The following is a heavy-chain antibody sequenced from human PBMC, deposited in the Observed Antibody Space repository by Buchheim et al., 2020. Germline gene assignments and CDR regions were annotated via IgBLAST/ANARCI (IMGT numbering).Heavy chain of an antibody. CDR3: ARDGRWPRYYYDSSGYYYYFDY. V-gene: IGHV3-30-3*01. CDR1: GFTFSSYA. D-gene: IGHD3-22*01. Sequence: QVQLVESGGGVVQPGRSLRLSCAASGFTFSSYAMHWVRQAPGKGLEWVAVISYDGSNKYYADSVKGRFTISRDNSKNTLYLQMNSLRAEDTAVYYCARDGRWPRYYYDSSGYYYYFDYWGQGTL. CDR2: ISYDGSNK. J-gene: IGHJ4*02.